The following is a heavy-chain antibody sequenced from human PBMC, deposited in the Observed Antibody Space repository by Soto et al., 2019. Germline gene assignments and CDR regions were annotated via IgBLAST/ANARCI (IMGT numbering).Heavy chain of an antibody. D-gene: IGHD3-22*01. Sequence: GGSLRLSCAASGFTFSSYAMHWVRQAPGKGLEWVAVISYDGSNKYYADSVKGRFTISRDNSKNTLYLQMNSLRAEDTAVYYCARDGAFTYYYDSSGYRFDYWGQGTLVTVSS. V-gene: IGHV3-30-3*01. CDR1: GFTFSSYA. J-gene: IGHJ4*02. CDR3: ARDGAFTYYYDSSGYRFDY. CDR2: ISYDGSNK.